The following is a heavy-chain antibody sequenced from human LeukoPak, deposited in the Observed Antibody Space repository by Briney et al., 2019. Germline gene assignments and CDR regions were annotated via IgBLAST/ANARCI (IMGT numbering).Heavy chain of an antibody. D-gene: IGHD3-22*01. CDR3: AKDMGYYDSSGYVDY. V-gene: IGHV3-30*02. CDR1: GFTFSSYG. CDR2: IRYDGSNK. J-gene: IGHJ4*02. Sequence: GGSLRLSCAASGFTFSSYGMHWVRQAPGKGLEWVAFIRYDGSNKYYADSVKGRFTISRDNSKNTLYLQMNSLRAEDTAVYYCAKDMGYYDSSGYVDYWGQGTLVTLSS.